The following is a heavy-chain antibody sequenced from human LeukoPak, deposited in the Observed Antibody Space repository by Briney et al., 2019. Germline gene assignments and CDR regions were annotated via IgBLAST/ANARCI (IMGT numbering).Heavy chain of an antibody. D-gene: IGHD6-19*01. CDR3: ARDETRQQWLVKLDY. J-gene: IGHJ4*02. V-gene: IGHV3-30*04. CDR1: GFTFSSYA. Sequence: GRSLRLSCAASGFTFSSYAMHWVRQAPGKGLEWVAVKSYDGSNKYYADSVKGRFTISRDNSKSTLYLQMSSLRAEDTAVYYCARDETRQQWLVKLDYWGQGTLVTVSS. CDR2: KSYDGSNK.